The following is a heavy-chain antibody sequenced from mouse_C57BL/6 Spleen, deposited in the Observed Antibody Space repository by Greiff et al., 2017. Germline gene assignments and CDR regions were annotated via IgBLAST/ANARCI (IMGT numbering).Heavy chain of an antibody. CDR2: IWSGGST. CDR3: AREGSNAGFFYYAMDY. D-gene: IGHD2-5*01. Sequence: VQLQESGPGLVQPSQSLSITCTVSGFSLTSYGVHWVRQSPGKSLEWLGVIWSGGSTDYNAAFISRLSISTGNSMSQVSFKMNSLLADYTVIYYFAREGSNAGFFYYAMDYWGQGTSVTVSS. CDR1: GFSLTSYG. J-gene: IGHJ4*01. V-gene: IGHV2-2*01.